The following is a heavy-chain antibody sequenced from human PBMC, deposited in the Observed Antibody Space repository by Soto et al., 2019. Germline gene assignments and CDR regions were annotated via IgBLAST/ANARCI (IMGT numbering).Heavy chain of an antibody. J-gene: IGHJ6*02. V-gene: IGHV1-69*13. CDR3: ARERSVGYCITTTCPKPFYYSAMDV. CDR1: GGTFTNYA. Sequence: GASVKVSCKPSGGTFTNYAFSWVRQAPGQGLEWMGGIIPIFGTPDYAQNFQGRVTITADESTRTASMELSSLRSDDTAVYYCARERSVGYCITTTCPKPFYYSAMDVWGQGTTVTSP. CDR2: IIPIFGTP. D-gene: IGHD2-2*01.